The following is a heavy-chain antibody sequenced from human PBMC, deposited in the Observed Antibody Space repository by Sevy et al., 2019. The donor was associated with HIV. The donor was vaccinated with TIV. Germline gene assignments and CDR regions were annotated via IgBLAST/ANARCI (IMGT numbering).Heavy chain of an antibody. V-gene: IGHV3-30*18. Sequence: GGSLRLSCAASGFTFSSYGMHWVRQAPGKGLEWAAVISYDGSNKYYADSVKGRFTISRDNSKNTLYLQMNSLSAEDTAVYYCAKELVVVDAIGLYYYYGMDVWGQGTTVTVSS. CDR1: GFTFSSYG. J-gene: IGHJ6*02. CDR2: ISYDGSNK. CDR3: AKELVVVDAIGLYYYYGMDV. D-gene: IGHD2-15*01.